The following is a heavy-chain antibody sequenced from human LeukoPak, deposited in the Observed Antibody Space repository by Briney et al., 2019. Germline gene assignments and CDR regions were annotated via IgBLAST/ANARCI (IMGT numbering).Heavy chain of an antibody. D-gene: IGHD2/OR15-2a*01. CDR3: AKAQLAILGDFDY. Sequence: PGGSLRLSCATSGLTFNSYAMSWVRQAPGKGLEWVSSISGSGGSTYYADSVKGRFTISRHNSKNTLYLQLNSLRAEDTAVYYCAKAQLAILGDFDYWGQGALVTVSS. V-gene: IGHV3-23*01. CDR2: ISGSGGST. CDR1: GLTFNSYA. J-gene: IGHJ4*02.